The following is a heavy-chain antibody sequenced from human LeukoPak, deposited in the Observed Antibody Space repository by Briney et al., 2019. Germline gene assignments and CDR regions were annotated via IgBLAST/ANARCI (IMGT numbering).Heavy chain of an antibody. CDR1: GFTFSSYA. D-gene: IGHD6-19*01. J-gene: IGHJ4*02. V-gene: IGHV3-30*04. CDR2: ISYDGSNK. CDR3: ASPPFNSSGWYLDY. Sequence: GGSLRLSCAASGFTFSSYAMHWVRQAPGKGLEWVAVISYDGSNKYYADSVKGRFIISRDNSKNTLYLQMNSLRAEDTAVYYCASPPFNSSGWYLDYRGQGTLVTVSS.